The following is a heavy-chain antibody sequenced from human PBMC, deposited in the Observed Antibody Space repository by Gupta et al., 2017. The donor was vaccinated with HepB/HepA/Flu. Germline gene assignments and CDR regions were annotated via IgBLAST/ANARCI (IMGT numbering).Heavy chain of an antibody. V-gene: IGHV3-9*01. J-gene: IGHJ6*02. D-gene: IGHD3-16*01. CDR1: GFLFGDYV. CDR2: ISCNSAYI. Sequence: EVQLVESGGGLVQPGRSLRLSCAASGFLFGDYVMLWVRQAPGKGLEWVSDISCNSAYIRYADSVKGRFTISRDNAKNSLYLQMNSLRAEDTALYYCTKATTLGEAAYYYGMDVWGQGTTVTVSS. CDR3: TKATTLGEAAYYYGMDV.